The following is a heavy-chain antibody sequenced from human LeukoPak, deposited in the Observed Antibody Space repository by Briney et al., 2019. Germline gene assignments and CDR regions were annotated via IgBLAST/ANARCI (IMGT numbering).Heavy chain of an antibody. CDR2: VYWDDDK. V-gene: IGHV2-5*02. CDR3: AHRQLLKPATPFDY. CDR1: GFSLSTSGVG. D-gene: IGHD3-9*01. J-gene: IGHJ4*02. Sequence: SGPTLVNPTQTLTLTCTFSGFSLSTSGVGVGWIRQPPGKALEWLALVYWDDDKRYSPSLKGRLTITKDTSKNQVVLTMTNMDPVDIATYYCAHRQLLKPATPFDYWGQGALVTVSS.